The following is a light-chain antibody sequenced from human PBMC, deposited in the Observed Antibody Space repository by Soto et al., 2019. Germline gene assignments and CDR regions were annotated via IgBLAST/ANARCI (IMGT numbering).Light chain of an antibody. CDR3: HQSYSTPPIT. Sequence: DIQLPESTSFLSASVGDRVTITCRASQSISSYLNWYQQKPGKAPKLLIYAASSLQSGVPSRFSGSGSGTDFTLTISSLQPEDFATYYCHQSYSTPPITFGQGTRLEIK. J-gene: IGKJ5*01. CDR1: QSISSY. CDR2: AAS. V-gene: IGKV1-39*01.